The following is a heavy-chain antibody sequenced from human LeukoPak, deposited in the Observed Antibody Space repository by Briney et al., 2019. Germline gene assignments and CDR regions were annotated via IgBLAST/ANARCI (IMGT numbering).Heavy chain of an antibody. V-gene: IGHV3-30*18. CDR3: AKSGLSSGWYPYNN. CDR2: ISHDGNNK. J-gene: IGHJ4*02. Sequence: PGRSLRLSCVASGFTFSGYGMHWVRQAPGKGLEWLAVISHDGNNKYYADSVRGRFTLSRDNSKNTLYLQMNSLRAEDTAVYYCAKSGLSSGWYPYNNWGQGALVTVSS. D-gene: IGHD6-19*01. CDR1: GFTFSGYG.